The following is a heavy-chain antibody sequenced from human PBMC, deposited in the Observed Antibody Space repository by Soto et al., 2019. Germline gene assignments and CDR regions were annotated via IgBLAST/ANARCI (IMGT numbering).Heavy chain of an antibody. CDR3: ARHGSSYDSSGCETRYYYYGMDV. J-gene: IGHJ6*02. Sequence: GESLKISCKGSGYSFTSYWISWVRQMPGKGLEWMGRIDPSDSYTNYSPSFQGHVTISADKSISTAYLQWSSLKASDTAMYYCARHGSSYDSSGCETRYYYYGMDVWGQGTTGTVSS. CDR2: IDPSDSYT. D-gene: IGHD3-22*01. V-gene: IGHV5-10-1*01. CDR1: GYSFTSYW.